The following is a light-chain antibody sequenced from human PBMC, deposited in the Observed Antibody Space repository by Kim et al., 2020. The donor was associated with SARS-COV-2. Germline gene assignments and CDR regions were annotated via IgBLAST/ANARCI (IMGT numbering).Light chain of an antibody. CDR3: QHHS. Sequence: EIVMTQSPVALAMSPGERVTLFCRASQNIKSNLAWYQQKSGQAPRLLIYGASTRATGVPARFSGSGSGTEFTLTISSLQSEDSAIYYCQHHSLGQGTKLEI. V-gene: IGKV3-15*01. J-gene: IGKJ2*01. CDR2: GAS. CDR1: QNIKSN.